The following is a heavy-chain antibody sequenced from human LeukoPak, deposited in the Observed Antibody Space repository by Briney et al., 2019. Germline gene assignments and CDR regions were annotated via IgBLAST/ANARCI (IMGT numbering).Heavy chain of an antibody. CDR3: ARLRGSGYSLDAFDI. J-gene: IGHJ3*02. D-gene: IGHD3-22*01. Sequence: SETLSLTCTVSGGSISSYYWSWIRQPPGKGLEWIGYIYYSGSTNYNPSLKSRVTISVDTSKNQFSLKLSSVTAADTAVYYCARLRGSGYSLDAFDIWGQGTMVTVSS. CDR2: IYYSGST. V-gene: IGHV4-59*08. CDR1: GGSISSYY.